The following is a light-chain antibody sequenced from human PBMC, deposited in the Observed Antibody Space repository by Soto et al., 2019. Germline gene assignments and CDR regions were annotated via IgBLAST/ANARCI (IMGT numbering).Light chain of an antibody. Sequence: DIVMTQSPLSLPVTPGEPASISCRSSQSLLHSNGYNYLDWYLQKPGQSPQLLIYLGSNRASGVPDRFSGSGSGTDFTPKISRVEAEDVGVYYCMQALQTPWTFGPGTKVDIK. CDR1: QSLLHSNGYNY. CDR3: MQALQTPWT. J-gene: IGKJ3*01. CDR2: LGS. V-gene: IGKV2-28*01.